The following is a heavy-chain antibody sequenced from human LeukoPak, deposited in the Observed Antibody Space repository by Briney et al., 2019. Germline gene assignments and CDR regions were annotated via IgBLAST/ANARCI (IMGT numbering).Heavy chain of an antibody. V-gene: IGHV3-30*04. D-gene: IGHD6-25*01. J-gene: IGHJ6*02. Sequence: GGSLRLSCAASGFTFSSYAMHWVRQAPGKGLEWVAVISYDGSNKYSADSVKGRFTISRDNSKNTLYLQMNSLRAEDTAVYYCARDGGRMDVWGQGTTVTVSS. CDR2: ISYDGSNK. CDR3: ARDGGRMDV. CDR1: GFTFSSYA.